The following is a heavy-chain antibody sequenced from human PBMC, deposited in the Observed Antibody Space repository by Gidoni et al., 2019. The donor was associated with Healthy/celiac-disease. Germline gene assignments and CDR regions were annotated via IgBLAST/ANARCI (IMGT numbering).Heavy chain of an antibody. CDR3: ARDRRVRGVIKTQSDY. CDR2: ISSSSSTI. D-gene: IGHD3-10*01. J-gene: IGHJ4*02. V-gene: IGHV3-48*04. CDR1: GFPFSSYS. Sequence: EVQLVESGGGLVQPGGSLRLSCAASGFPFSSYSMNWVRQAPGKGLEWVSYISSSSSTIYYADSVKGRFTISRDNAKNSLYLQMNSLRAEDTAVYYCARDRRVRGVIKTQSDYWGQGTLVTVSS.